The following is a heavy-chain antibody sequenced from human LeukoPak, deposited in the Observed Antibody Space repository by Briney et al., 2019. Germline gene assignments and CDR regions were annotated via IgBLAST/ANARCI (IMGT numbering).Heavy chain of an antibody. J-gene: IGHJ4*02. V-gene: IGHV4-38-2*02. Sequence: SETLSLTCTVSGYSISSGYFWGWIRQSPGKGLDWIGIIYHSGSTYYNPSLKSRVTMSVDTSKNQFSLKLTSVTAADTAVYYCAREVAYWGQGTLVTVSS. CDR3: AREVAY. CDR2: IYHSGST. CDR1: GYSISSGYF.